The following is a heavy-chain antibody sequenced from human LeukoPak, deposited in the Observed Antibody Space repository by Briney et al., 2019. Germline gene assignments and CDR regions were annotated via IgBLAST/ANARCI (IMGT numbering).Heavy chain of an antibody. CDR2: IGGGGTST. CDR1: GFTFSTYA. V-gene: IGHV3-23*01. Sequence: GGSLRLSRAASGFTFSTYAMSWVRQAPGKGLEWVSAIGGGGTSTSYADSVKGRFTISRDNSKNTLYLQMNSLTAEDTAVYYCAASGGWYYWGQGTLVTVSS. D-gene: IGHD6-19*01. J-gene: IGHJ4*02. CDR3: AASGGWYY.